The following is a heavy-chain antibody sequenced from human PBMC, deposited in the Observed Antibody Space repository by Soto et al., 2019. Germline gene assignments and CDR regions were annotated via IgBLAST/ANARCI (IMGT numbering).Heavy chain of an antibody. CDR2: ISSSSTI. CDR1: GFTFSSYS. V-gene: IGHV3-48*02. CDR3: ARDSFPVTVSYYYYGMDV. J-gene: IGHJ6*02. D-gene: IGHD3-16*02. Sequence: GGSLRLSCAASGFTFSSYSMNWVRQAPGKGLEWVSYISSSSTIYYADSVKGRFTISRDNAKNSLYLQMNSLRDEDTAVYYCARDSFPVTVSYYYYGMDVWGQGTTVTVSS.